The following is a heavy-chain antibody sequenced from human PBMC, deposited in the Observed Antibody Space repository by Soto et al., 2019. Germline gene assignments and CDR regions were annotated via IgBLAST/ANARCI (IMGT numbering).Heavy chain of an antibody. CDR2: IVPSVDTT. V-gene: IGHV1-69*18. CDR3: ARCPQPPDTADPYAVDV. J-gene: IGHJ6*02. CDR1: GGTFSRSG. Sequence: QVQLVQSGTEVKKPGASVKVSCKASGGTFSRSGFHWVRQAPGQGLEWMGMIVPSVDTTNYAQKFQARVTISADPFTSTVDMELRSLRSEDTAVYYCARCPQPPDTADPYAVDVWGQGTRVIGSS. D-gene: IGHD5-18*01.